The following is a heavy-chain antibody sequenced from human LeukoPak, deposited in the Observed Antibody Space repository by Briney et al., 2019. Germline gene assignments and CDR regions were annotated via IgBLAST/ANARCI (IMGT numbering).Heavy chain of an antibody. J-gene: IGHJ4*02. D-gene: IGHD3-22*01. Sequence: ASVKVSCEASGYTFTGYYMHWVRQAPGQGLEWMGWINPNSGGTNYAQRFQGRVTVTRDTSTSTVYMELSSLRSEDTAVYYCAKSEVGYDSSGYYCASILDYWGQGTLVTVSS. CDR3: AKSEVGYDSSGYYCASILDY. CDR2: INPNSGGT. CDR1: GYTFTGYY. V-gene: IGHV1-2*02.